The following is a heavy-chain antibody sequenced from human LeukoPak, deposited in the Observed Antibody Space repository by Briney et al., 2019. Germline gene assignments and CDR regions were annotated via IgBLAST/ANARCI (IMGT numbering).Heavy chain of an antibody. Sequence: GGSLRLSCAASGFTVSSNYMSWVRQAPGKELEWVSVIYSGGSTYYADSVKGRFTISRDNSKNTLYLQMNSLRAEDTAVYYCARDASSGWSHDYWGQGTPVTVSS. J-gene: IGHJ4*02. CDR2: IYSGGST. D-gene: IGHD6-19*01. CDR1: GFTVSSNY. V-gene: IGHV3-53*01. CDR3: ARDASSGWSHDY.